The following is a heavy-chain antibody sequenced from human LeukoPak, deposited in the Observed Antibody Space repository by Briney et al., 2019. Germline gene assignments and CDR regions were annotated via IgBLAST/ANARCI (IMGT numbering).Heavy chain of an antibody. J-gene: IGHJ4*02. CDR3: SSGSYYSPYYFDY. CDR2: IWYDGSNK. Sequence: GGSLGLSCAASGFTFSSYGMHWVRQAPGKGLEWVAVIWYDGSNKYYADSVKGRFTISRDNSKNTLYLQMNSLRAEDTAVYYCSSGSYYSPYYFDYWGQGTLVTVSS. V-gene: IGHV3-33*01. CDR1: GFTFSSYG. D-gene: IGHD1-26*01.